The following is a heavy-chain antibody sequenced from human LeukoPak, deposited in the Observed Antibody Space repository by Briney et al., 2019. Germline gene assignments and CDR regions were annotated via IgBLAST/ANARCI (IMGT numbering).Heavy chain of an antibody. D-gene: IGHD3-10*01. CDR2: IYISGNT. Sequence: GGPLRLSCAASGFTVSSNYMTWVRQAPGKGLEWVSVIYISGNTDYVDSVKGRFTISRDNSKNTVYLQMNSLRAEDTAVYYCARCAHYYFDYWGQGTLVTVSS. CDR3: ARCAHYYFDY. J-gene: IGHJ4*02. V-gene: IGHV3-66*01. CDR1: GFTVSSNY.